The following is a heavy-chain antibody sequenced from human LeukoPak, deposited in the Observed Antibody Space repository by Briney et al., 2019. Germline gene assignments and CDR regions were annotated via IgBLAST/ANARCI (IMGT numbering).Heavy chain of an antibody. CDR3: AGTPYYYDSSGYYYFSGSGRRYFDY. Sequence: ESSETLSLTCTVSGGSISSYYWSWIRQPAGKGLEWIGRIYTSGSTNYNPSLKSRVTMSVDTSKNQFSLKLSSVTAADTAVYYCAGTPYYYDSSGYYYFSGSGRRYFDYWGQGTLVTVSS. V-gene: IGHV4-4*07. CDR1: GGSISSYY. J-gene: IGHJ4*02. D-gene: IGHD3-22*01. CDR2: IYTSGST.